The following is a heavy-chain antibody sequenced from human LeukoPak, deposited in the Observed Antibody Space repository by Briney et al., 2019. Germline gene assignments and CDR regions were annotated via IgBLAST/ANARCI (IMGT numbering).Heavy chain of an antibody. CDR3: ARDLSAAGVPDY. J-gene: IGHJ4*02. CDR2: ITGSSSSI. CDR1: GFTLSTYA. D-gene: IGHD6-13*01. V-gene: IGHV3-48*01. Sequence: GGSLRLSCAASGFTLSTYAMSWVRQAPGKGLEWVSYITGSSSSIYYADSVKGRFTISRDNAKNSLYLQMNSLRAEDTAVYYCARDLSAAGVPDYWGQGTLVTVSS.